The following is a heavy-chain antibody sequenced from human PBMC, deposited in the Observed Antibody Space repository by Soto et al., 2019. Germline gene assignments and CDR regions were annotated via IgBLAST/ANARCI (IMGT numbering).Heavy chain of an antibody. D-gene: IGHD3-22*01. Sequence: PGGALRLSCAASGLTFSSYAMSWVRQAPGKGLEWVSGISGSGISTYYADSVKGRFTISGDNSKNTLYLQMNSLRAEDTAVYYCAKNSESSAYSSFDYWGQGTLVTVSS. CDR2: ISGSGIST. J-gene: IGHJ4*02. V-gene: IGHV3-23*01. CDR3: AKNSESSAYSSFDY. CDR1: GLTFSSYA.